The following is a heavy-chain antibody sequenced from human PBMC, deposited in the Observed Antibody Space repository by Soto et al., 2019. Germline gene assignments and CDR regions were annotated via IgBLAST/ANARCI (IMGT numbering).Heavy chain of an antibody. Sequence: QVQLVESGGGVVQPGRSLRLSCAASGFTFSSYAMHWVRQAPGKGLEWVAVISYDGSNKYYADSVKGRFTISRDNSKNTLYLQMNSLGAEDTAVYYCARGMGVRSGSYMPFDYWGQGTLVTVSS. CDR1: GFTFSSYA. D-gene: IGHD3-16*01. V-gene: IGHV3-30-3*01. CDR3: ARGMGVRSGSYMPFDY. J-gene: IGHJ4*02. CDR2: ISYDGSNK.